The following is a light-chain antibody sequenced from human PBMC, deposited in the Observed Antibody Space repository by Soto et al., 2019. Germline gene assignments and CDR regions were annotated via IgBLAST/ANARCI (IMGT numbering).Light chain of an antibody. V-gene: IGKV1-5*03. CDR1: QTISSW. CDR2: KAS. J-gene: IGKJ5*01. CDR3: QQSYSTPSIT. Sequence: DLQLTQSPSTLSGSVGGRVTITCRASQTISSWLAWYQQKPGKAPKLLVYKASTLKSGVPSRFSGSGSGTDFNLTISSLQHEDFATYYCQQSYSTPSITGGQRTRLEIK.